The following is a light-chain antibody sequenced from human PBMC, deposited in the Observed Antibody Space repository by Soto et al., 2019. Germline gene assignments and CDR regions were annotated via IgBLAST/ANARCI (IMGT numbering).Light chain of an antibody. CDR1: SSDVGGFNY. Sequence: QSALTQPASVSGSPGQSITISCTGTSSDVGGFNYVSWYQQHPGKATKLMIYDVTNRPSGVSYRFSGSKSGNTTSLTISGLQAEDEADYYCNSYTRCSTYVFGTGTKVTVL. CDR3: NSYTRCSTYV. J-gene: IGLJ1*01. CDR2: DVT. V-gene: IGLV2-14*03.